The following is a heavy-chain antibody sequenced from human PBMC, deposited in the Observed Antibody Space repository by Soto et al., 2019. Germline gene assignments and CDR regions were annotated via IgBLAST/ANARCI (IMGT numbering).Heavy chain of an antibody. J-gene: IGHJ4*02. V-gene: IGHV3-23*01. CDR3: AKGDSDYYFDS. D-gene: IGHD4-4*01. CDR1: GFTFSTYV. CDR2: VSASGSNG. Sequence: LRLSCAASGFTFSTYVMAWVRQAPGRGLEWVSGVSASGSNGFYTDSVKGRFIISRDNSKNTPYLQMNSLRVDDTALYFCAKGDSDYYFDSLGQGTLVTVSS.